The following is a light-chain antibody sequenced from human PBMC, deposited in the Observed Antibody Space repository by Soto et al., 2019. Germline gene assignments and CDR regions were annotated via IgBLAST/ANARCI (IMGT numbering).Light chain of an antibody. CDR2: DAY. V-gene: IGKV1D-13*01. CDR3: QQFNNYPPLT. J-gene: IGKJ4*02. CDR1: QGISSD. Sequence: ALPLTQSPSSLSASVGDRVTITCRSGQGISSDLALYQQKPGTAPKLLIYDAYSLESGVPSRFSGSGSGTDFTLTISSLQHEDFATYYCQQFNNYPPLTFGVGTKVEVK.